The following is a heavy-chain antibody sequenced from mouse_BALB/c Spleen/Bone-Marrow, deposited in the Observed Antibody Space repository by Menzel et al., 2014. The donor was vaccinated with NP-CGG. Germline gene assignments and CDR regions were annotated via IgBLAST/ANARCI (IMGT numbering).Heavy chain of an antibody. CDR1: GFNIKDTY. Sequence: DVQLVESGAELVKPGASVKLSCTASGFNIKDTYMHWVKQRPEQGLEWIGRIDPANGNTKYDPKFQGKATITADTSSNTAYLQLSSLTSEDTAVYYCARYRYDYYAMDYWGQGTSVTVSS. CDR2: IDPANGNT. V-gene: IGHV14-3*02. D-gene: IGHD2-14*01. J-gene: IGHJ4*01. CDR3: ARYRYDYYAMDY.